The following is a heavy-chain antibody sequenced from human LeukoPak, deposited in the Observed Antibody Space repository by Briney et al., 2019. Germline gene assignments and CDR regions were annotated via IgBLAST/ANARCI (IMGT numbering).Heavy chain of an antibody. CDR1: GGSISSYY. CDR2: IYYSGST. V-gene: IGHV4-59*08. CDR3: AGVHTSYYYYYMDV. Sequence: SETLSLTCTVSGGSISSYYWSWIRQPPGKGLEWIGYIYYSGSTNYNPSLKSRVTISVDTSKNQFSLKLSSVTAADTAVYYCAGVHTSYYYYYMDVWGKGTTVTVSS. J-gene: IGHJ6*03. D-gene: IGHD2-2*01.